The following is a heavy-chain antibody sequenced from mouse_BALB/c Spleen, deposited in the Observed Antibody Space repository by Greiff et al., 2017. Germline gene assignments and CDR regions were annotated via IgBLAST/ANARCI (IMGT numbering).Heavy chain of an antibody. Sequence: EVQRVESGPGLVKPSQSLSLTCSVTGYSITSGYYWNWIRQFPGNKLEWMGYISYDGSNNYNPSLKNRISITRDTSKNQFFLKLNSVTTEDTATYYCARASLLRYWYFDVWGAGTTVTVSS. D-gene: IGHD1-1*01. CDR1: GYSITSGYY. CDR3: ARASLLRYWYFDV. CDR2: ISYDGSN. V-gene: IGHV3-6*02. J-gene: IGHJ1*01.